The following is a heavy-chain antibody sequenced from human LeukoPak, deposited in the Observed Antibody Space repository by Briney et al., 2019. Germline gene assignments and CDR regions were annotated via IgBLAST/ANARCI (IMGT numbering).Heavy chain of an antibody. CDR2: ISYGGSNK. CDR3: AKNYYGMDV. CDR1: GFTFSNSG. Sequence: PGGSLRLSCAASGFTFSNSGMHWVRQAPGKGLEWVAVISYGGSNKYYADSVKGRFTISRDNSKNTLYLQMNSLRAEDTAVYYCAKNYYGMDVWGQGTTVTVSS. J-gene: IGHJ6*02. V-gene: IGHV3-30*18.